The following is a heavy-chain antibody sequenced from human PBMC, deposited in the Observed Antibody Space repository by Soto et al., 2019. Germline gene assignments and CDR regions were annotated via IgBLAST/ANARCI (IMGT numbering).Heavy chain of an antibody. CDR2: IYWDDDK. D-gene: IGHD3-3*01. V-gene: IGHV2-5*02. J-gene: IGHJ4*02. Sequence: GPTLVNPTQTLTLTCTFSGFSLSTSGLGVGWIRQPPGKALECLALIYWDDDKRYSPSLKSRLTITKDTSKNQVFLTMTNMDPLETATYYCATARPGGIWSGYYFEYWGQGTMVTVSS. CDR1: GFSLSTSGLG. CDR3: ATARPGGIWSGYYFEY.